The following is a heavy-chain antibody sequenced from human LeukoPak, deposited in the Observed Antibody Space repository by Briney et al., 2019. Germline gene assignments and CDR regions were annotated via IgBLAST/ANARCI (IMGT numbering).Heavy chain of an antibody. D-gene: IGHD3-3*01. J-gene: IGHJ4*02. CDR1: GGSFSGYY. Sequence: SETLSLTCAVYGGSFSGYYWSWIRQPPGKGLEWIGEINHSGSTNYNPSLKSRVTISVDTSKNQFSLKLSSVTAADTAVYYCARATYDFWSGYIDYWGQGTLVTVSS. V-gene: IGHV4-34*01. CDR2: INHSGST. CDR3: ARATYDFWSGYIDY.